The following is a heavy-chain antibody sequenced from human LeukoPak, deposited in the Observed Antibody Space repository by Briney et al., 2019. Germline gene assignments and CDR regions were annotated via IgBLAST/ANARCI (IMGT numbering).Heavy chain of an antibody. CDR1: GYSISSGYY. CDR2: IYHSGST. D-gene: IGHD3-10*01. Sequence: SETLSLTCTVSGYSISSGYYWGWIRQPPGKGLEWIGSIYHSGSTYYNPSLKSRVTISVDTSKNQFSLKLSSVTAADTAVYYCARGRGSSISMVRGARAYNWFDPWGQGTLVTVSS. J-gene: IGHJ5*02. CDR3: ARGRGSSISMVRGARAYNWFDP. V-gene: IGHV4-38-2*02.